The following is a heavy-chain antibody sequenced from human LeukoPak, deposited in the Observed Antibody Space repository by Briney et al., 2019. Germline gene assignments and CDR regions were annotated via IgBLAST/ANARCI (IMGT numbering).Heavy chain of an antibody. D-gene: IGHD5-12*01. CDR1: GGSFSGYY. CDR3: ARAGYSGYDSFDY. CDR2: IYYSGST. V-gene: IGHV4-59*01. J-gene: IGHJ4*02. Sequence: SETLSLTCAVYGGSFSGYYWSWIRQPPGKGLEWIGYIYYSGSTNYNPSLKSRVTISVDTSKNQFSLKLSSVTAADTAVYYCARAGYSGYDSFDYWGQGTLVTVSS.